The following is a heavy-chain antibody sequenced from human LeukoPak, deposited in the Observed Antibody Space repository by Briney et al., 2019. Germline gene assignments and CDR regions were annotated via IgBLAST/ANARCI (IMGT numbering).Heavy chain of an antibody. CDR3: VNYGWGRPA. CDR1: GFTFSSYW. Sequence: GSLRLSCAASGFTFSSYWMHWVRPAPGKGLVWVSRIKSDGSDTTYADSVKGRFTISRDNAKNMLYLQMNSLRAEDTAVYYCVNYGWGRPAWGQGTLVTVSS. CDR2: IKSDGSDT. D-gene: IGHD3-10*01. V-gene: IGHV3-74*03. J-gene: IGHJ4*02.